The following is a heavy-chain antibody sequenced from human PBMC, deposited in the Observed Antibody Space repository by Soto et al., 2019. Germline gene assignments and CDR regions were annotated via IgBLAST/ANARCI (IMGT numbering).Heavy chain of an antibody. CDR2: IYYSGGT. CDR3: ARAGLLSNYYYYYMDV. J-gene: IGHJ6*03. V-gene: IGHV4-59*01. D-gene: IGHD2-21*01. CDR1: GGSISSYY. Sequence: SETLSLTCTVSGGSISSYYWSWIRQPPGKGLEWIGYIYYSGGTNYNPSLKSRVTISVDTSKNQFSLKLSSVTAADTAVYYCARAGLLSNYYYYYMDVWGKGTTVTVSS.